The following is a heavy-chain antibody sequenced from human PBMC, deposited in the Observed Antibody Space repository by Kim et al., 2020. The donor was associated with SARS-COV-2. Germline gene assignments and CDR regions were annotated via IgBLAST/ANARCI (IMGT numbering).Heavy chain of an antibody. D-gene: IGHD1-26*01. J-gene: IGHJ4*02. CDR1: GFTFSSYP. V-gene: IGHV3-23*01. CDR2: ISIAGGT. CDR3: AKDLRGKWESQNY. Sequence: GGSLRLSCAASGFTFSSYPMSWVRRAPGKGLECVSVISIAGGTYYAESVKGRFTISRDNSKNTLHLQMNSLRVEDTAVYYCAKDLRGKWESQNYWGQGTLVTVSS.